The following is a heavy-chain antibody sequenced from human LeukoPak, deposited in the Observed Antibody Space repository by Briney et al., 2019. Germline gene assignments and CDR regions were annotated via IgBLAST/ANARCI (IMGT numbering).Heavy chain of an antibody. D-gene: IGHD6-6*01. V-gene: IGHV3-23*01. CDR3: AKVESTARGYFDY. CDR2: ISGSGGST. CDR1: GFTFSSYA. J-gene: IGHJ4*02. Sequence: GGSLRLSCAASGFTFSSYAMSWVRQAPGKGLEWVSGISGSGGSTYYADSVKGRFTISRDTSKNTLYLQMNSLRAEDTAVYYCAKVESTARGYFDYWGQGTQVSVSS.